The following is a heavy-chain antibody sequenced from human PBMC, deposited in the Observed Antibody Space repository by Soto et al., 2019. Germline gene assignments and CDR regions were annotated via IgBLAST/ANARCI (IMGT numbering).Heavy chain of an antibody. CDR2: ISYDGSNK. CDR1: GFTFSSYG. Sequence: GESLKISCAASGFTFSSYGMHWVRQAPGKGLEWVAVISYDGSNKYYADSVKGRFTISRDNSKNTLYLQMNSLRAEDTAVYYCAKVFGYEYYFDYWGQGTLVTVSS. D-gene: IGHD2-2*01. V-gene: IGHV3-30*18. J-gene: IGHJ4*02. CDR3: AKVFGYEYYFDY.